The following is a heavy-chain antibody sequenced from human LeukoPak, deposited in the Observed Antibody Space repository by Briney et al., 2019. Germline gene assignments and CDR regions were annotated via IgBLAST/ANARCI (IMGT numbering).Heavy chain of an antibody. CDR1: GYTFTSYD. Sequence: ASVKVSCKASGYTFTSYDINWVRQATGQGLEWMGRMNPNSGNTGYAQKFQGRVTMTRNTSISTAYMELSSLRSEDTAVYYCARGRWVRYFDWLPLDYWGQGTLVTVSS. J-gene: IGHJ4*02. V-gene: IGHV1-8*01. CDR3: ARGRWVRYFDWLPLDY. CDR2: MNPNSGNT. D-gene: IGHD3-9*01.